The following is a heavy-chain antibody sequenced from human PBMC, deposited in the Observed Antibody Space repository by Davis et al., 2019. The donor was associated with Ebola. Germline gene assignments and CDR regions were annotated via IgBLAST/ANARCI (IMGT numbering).Heavy chain of an antibody. V-gene: IGHV3-7*01. CDR2: IKQAGYEK. J-gene: IGHJ5*02. CDR1: GFTFSTYA. CDR3: ARDSGWSFVDL. D-gene: IGHD6-19*01. Sequence: GESLKISRAASGFTFSTYAMHWVRQAPGKGLEWVANIKQAGYEKYYVDSVKGRFTISRDNAKNSVYLQMNSLRAEDTAVYYCARDSGWSFVDLWGQGTLVTVSS.